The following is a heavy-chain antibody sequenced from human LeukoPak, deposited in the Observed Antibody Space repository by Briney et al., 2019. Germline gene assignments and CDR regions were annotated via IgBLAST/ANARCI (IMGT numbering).Heavy chain of an antibody. CDR1: GFTFSDYY. CDR3: ARGSSGYYRFLIDYYYCYMDV. D-gene: IGHD3-22*01. Sequence: GGSLRLSCAASGFTFSDYYMDWVRQAPGKGLEWVARTRNKANSYTTEYAASVKGRFTISRDDSRNSLYLQMNSLKTEDTAVYYCARGSSGYYRFLIDYYYCYMDVWGKGTTVTVSS. CDR2: TRNKANSYTT. J-gene: IGHJ6*03. V-gene: IGHV3-72*01.